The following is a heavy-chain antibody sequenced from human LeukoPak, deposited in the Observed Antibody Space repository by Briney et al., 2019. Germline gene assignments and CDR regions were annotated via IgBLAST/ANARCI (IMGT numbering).Heavy chain of an antibody. CDR2: ISSNGGST. V-gene: IGHV3-64*01. CDR3: ARVPSVLRYFDWLLPPDY. D-gene: IGHD3-9*01. CDR1: GFTFSSYA. J-gene: IGHJ4*02. Sequence: PGGSLRLSCAASGFTFSSYAMHWVRQAPGKGLEYVSAISSNGGSTYYANSVKGRFTISRDNSKNTLYLQMGSLRAEDMAVYYCARVPSVLRYFDWLLPPDYWGQGTLVTVSS.